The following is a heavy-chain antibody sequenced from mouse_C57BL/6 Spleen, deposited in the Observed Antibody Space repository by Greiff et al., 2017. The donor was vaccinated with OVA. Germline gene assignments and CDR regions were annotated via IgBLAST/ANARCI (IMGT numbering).Heavy chain of an antibody. Sequence: QVHVKQPGAELVRPGSSVKLSCKASGYTFTSYWMDWVKQRPGQGLEWIGNIYPSDSETNYNQKFKDKATLTVDKSSSTAYMQLSSLTSEDSAVYYCARKDYDVGFAYWGQGTLVTVSA. J-gene: IGHJ3*01. CDR3: ARKDYDVGFAY. V-gene: IGHV1-61*01. D-gene: IGHD2-4*01. CDR2: IYPSDSET. CDR1: GYTFTSYW.